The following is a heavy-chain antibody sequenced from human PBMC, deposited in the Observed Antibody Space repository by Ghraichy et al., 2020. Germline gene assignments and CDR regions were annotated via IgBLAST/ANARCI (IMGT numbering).Heavy chain of an antibody. V-gene: IGHV1-2*02. CDR2: INPNSGGT. Sequence: ASVKVSCKASGYTFTGYYMHWVRQAPGQGLEWMGWINPNSGGTNYAQKFQGRVTMTRDTSISTAYMELSRLRSDDTAVYYCARVRGTQYDFWSGYYSSYYYYGMDVWGQGTTVTVSS. D-gene: IGHD3-3*01. J-gene: IGHJ6*02. CDR1: GYTFTGYY. CDR3: ARVRGTQYDFWSGYYSSYYYYGMDV.